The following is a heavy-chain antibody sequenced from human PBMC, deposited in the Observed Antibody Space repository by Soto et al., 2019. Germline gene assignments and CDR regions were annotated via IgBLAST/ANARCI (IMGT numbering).Heavy chain of an antibody. D-gene: IGHD3-10*01. J-gene: IGHJ5*02. CDR1: GYIFTVYY. CDR2: INPNSGGT. Sequence: QVQLVQSGAEVKKPGASVKVSCKASGYIFTVYYMHWVRQARGQGHEWMGWINPNSGGTNYAQKFQGRVTMNRDTSIRTAYMELSRLRSDDTAVYYCARQGSGSNWLDPWGQGTLVTVSS. V-gene: IGHV1-2*02. CDR3: ARQGSGSNWLDP.